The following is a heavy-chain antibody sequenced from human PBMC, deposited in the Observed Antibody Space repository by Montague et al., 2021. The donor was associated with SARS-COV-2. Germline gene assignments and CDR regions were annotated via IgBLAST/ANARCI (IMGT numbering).Heavy chain of an antibody. CDR2: TYYRTRWFD. CDR3: ARGDGLGPYTGYAFDI. CDR1: GDSVSGEDVS. D-gene: IGHD3-16*01. Sequence: CAISGDSVSGEDVSWNCTSQSPCRGLKWLGRTYYRTRWFDHYEVSMKCXISIKADTSKNQFSLQLDSVIPEDTAVYYCARGDGLGPYTGYAFDIWGQGTLVTVSS. J-gene: IGHJ3*02. V-gene: IGHV6-1*01.